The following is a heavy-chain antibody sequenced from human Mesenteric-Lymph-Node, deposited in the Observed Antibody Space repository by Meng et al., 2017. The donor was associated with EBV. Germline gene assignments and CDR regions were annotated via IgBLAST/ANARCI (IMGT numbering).Heavy chain of an antibody. CDR2: IYYSGST. Sequence: QVQLQESGPGLVKPSETLSLTCTVSGGSISSSSYYWGWIRQPPGKGLEWIGSIYYSGSTYYNPSLKSRVTISVDTSKNQFSLKLSSVTAADTAVYYCARQGGLPTYSFDYCCQGTLCNVSS. V-gene: IGHV4-39*01. J-gene: IGHJ4*02. CDR3: ARQGGLPTYSFDY. CDR1: GGSISSSSYY. D-gene: IGHD2/OR15-2a*01.